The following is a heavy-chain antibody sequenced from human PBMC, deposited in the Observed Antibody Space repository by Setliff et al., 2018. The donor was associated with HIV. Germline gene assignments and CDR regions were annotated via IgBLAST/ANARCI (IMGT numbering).Heavy chain of an antibody. D-gene: IGHD2-21*02. CDR2: INTNTVNP. CDR3: ARDSVMTVDRGGAGSAFDL. V-gene: IGHV7-4-1*02. Sequence: ASVKVSCKASGYTFTSYAIHWVCQAPGQRLEWMGWINTNTVNPAAAQVFTGRYVFSFDTSVSTAYLQITSLETEDTAMYFCARDSVMTVDRGGAGSAFDLWGQGTMVTVSS. J-gene: IGHJ3*01. CDR1: GYTFTSYA.